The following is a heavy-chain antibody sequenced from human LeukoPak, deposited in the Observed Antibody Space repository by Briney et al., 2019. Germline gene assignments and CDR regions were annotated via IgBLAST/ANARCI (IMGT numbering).Heavy chain of an antibody. D-gene: IGHD3-22*01. CDR1: GGSISSSSYY. V-gene: IGHV4-61*02. Sequence: SETLSLTCTVSGGSISSSSYYWSWIRQPAGKGLEWIGRIYTSGSTNYNPSLKSRVTISVDTSKNQFSLKLSSVTAADTAVYYCARLGNYYDSSGYYYGFVDYWGQGTLVTVSS. CDR2: IYTSGST. J-gene: IGHJ4*02. CDR3: ARLGNYYDSSGYYYGFVDY.